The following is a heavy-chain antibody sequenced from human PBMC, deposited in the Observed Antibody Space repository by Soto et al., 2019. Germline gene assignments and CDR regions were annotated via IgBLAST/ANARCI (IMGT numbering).Heavy chain of an antibody. V-gene: IGHV1-3*01. CDR2: INAGNGNT. CDR3: ARDYYDSSGYYNWFDP. CDR1: GYTFTSYA. D-gene: IGHD3-22*01. Sequence: ASVKVSCKAPGYTFTSYAMHWVRQAPGQRLEWMGWINAGNGNTKYSQKFQGRVTITRDTSASTAYMELSSLRSEDTAVYYCARDYYDSSGYYNWFDPWGQGTLVTVSS. J-gene: IGHJ5*02.